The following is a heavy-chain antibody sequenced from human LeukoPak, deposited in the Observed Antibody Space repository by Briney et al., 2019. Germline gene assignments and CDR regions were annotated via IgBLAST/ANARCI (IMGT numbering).Heavy chain of an antibody. D-gene: IGHD2-2*02. V-gene: IGHV4-34*01. CDR2: INHSGST. CDR3: ARETPRLYCSNTSCSTWSIAARHFDY. J-gene: IGHJ4*02. CDR1: GGSFSGYY. Sequence: PSETLSLTCAVYGGSFSGYYWSWIRQPPGKGLEWIGEINHSGSTNYNPSLKSRATISVDTSKNQFSLKLSSVTAADTAVYYCARETPRLYCSNTSCSTWSIAARHFDYWGQGTLVTVSS.